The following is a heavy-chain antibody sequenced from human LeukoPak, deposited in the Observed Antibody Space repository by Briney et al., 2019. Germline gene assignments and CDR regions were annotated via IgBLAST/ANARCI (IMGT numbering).Heavy chain of an antibody. CDR3: ARTGSAVHFDY. CDR2: IKQDGSEK. CDR1: GFTLSSYW. J-gene: IGHJ4*02. Sequence: GGSLRLSWAASGFTLSSYWMSWVRQAPGKGLEWVAHIKQDGSEKYYVDSVKGRFTISRDNAKNSLYLQMNSLRAEDTAVYYCARTGSAVHFDYWGQGTLVTVSS. V-gene: IGHV3-7*01. D-gene: IGHD2-15*01.